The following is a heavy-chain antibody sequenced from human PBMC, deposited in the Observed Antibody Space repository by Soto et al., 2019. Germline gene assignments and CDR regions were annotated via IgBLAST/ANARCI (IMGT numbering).Heavy chain of an antibody. CDR1: GFTFSSYA. CDR2: ISGSGGST. D-gene: IGHD3-22*01. CDR3: AKYDYYDSSGYPDY. Sequence: GGSLRLSCAASGFTFSSYAMSWVRQAPGKGQEWVSAISGSGGSTYYADSVKGRFTISRDNSKNTLYLQMNSLRAEDTAVYYCAKYDYYDSSGYPDYWGQGTLVTVSS. J-gene: IGHJ4*02. V-gene: IGHV3-23*01.